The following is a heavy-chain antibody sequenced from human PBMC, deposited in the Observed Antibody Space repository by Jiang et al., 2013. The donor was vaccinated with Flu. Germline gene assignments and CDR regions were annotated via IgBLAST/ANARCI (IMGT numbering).Heavy chain of an antibody. J-gene: IGHJ5*02. D-gene: IGHD3-10*01. CDR1: GGSISSSSYY. CDR3: ARHQRHGSGSYLP. Sequence: GLVKPSETLSLTCTVSGGSISSSSYYWGWIRQPPGKGLEWIGSIYYSGSTYYNPSLKSRVTISVDTSKNQFSLKLSSVTAADTAVYYCARHQRHGSGSYLPWGQGTLVTVSS. CDR2: IYYSGST. V-gene: IGHV4-39*01.